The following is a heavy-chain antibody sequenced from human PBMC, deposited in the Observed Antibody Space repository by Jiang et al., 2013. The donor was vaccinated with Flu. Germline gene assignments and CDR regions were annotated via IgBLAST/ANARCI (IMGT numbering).Heavy chain of an antibody. J-gene: IGHJ3*02. D-gene: IGHD1-26*01. V-gene: IGHV5-51*01. CDR1: GYSFTTYW. CDR2: IYPGDSDT. Sequence: GAEVKKPGESLKISCKGSGYSFTTYWIGWVRQVPGKGLEWMGMIYPGDSDTRYSPSFQGQVTISADKSIGSAYLQWSSLQASDTAMYYCARHRDSVGATRDAFDIWGQGTMVTVSS. CDR3: ARHRDSVGATRDAFDI.